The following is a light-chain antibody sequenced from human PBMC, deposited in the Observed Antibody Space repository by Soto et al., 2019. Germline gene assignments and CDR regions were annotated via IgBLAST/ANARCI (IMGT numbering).Light chain of an antibody. V-gene: IGLV1-40*01. CDR1: SSNIGAGRD. CDR2: GNN. CDR3: QSFDSSLSAYV. J-gene: IGLJ1*01. Sequence: QSVLTQPPSVSGAPGQRVTTSCTGSSSNIGAGRDVHWYQQLPGTAPRLLIYGNNNRPSGVPDRFSASKSGTSASLAITGLQAEDEADFYCQSFDSSLSAYVFGTGTKVTVL.